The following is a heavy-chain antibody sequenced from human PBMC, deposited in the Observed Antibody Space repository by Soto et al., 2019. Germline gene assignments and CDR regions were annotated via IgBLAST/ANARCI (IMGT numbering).Heavy chain of an antibody. CDR1: GYTFATYG. V-gene: IGHV1-18*04. Sequence: QVQLVQSGAEVKKPGASVKVSCKASGYTFATYGFSWVRQAPGQGLECVGWISAHNGDTHYSRKFQGRVTLTTDTSTNTAYMELRSLTSDDTAVYFCATEPIYYNDGSGYYPLGHWGQGTLVTLSS. D-gene: IGHD3-22*01. CDR2: ISAHNGDT. CDR3: ATEPIYYNDGSGYYPLGH. J-gene: IGHJ1*01.